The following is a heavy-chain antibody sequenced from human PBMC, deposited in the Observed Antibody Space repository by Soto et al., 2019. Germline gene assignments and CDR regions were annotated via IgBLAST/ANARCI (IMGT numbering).Heavy chain of an antibody. CDR1: GYSFTSYW. CDR3: ARPGSSWYEEVDY. CDR2: IYPGDSDT. D-gene: IGHD6-13*01. Sequence: GESLKISCKGAGYSFTSYWIGWVRQMPGKGLEWMGIIYPGDSDTRYSPSFQGQVTISADKSISTAYLQWSSLKASDTAMYYCARPGSSWYEEVDYWGQGTLVTVSS. J-gene: IGHJ4*02. V-gene: IGHV5-51*01.